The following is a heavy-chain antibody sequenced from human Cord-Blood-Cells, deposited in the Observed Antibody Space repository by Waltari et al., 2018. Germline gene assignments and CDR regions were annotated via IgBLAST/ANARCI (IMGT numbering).Heavy chain of an antibody. V-gene: IGHV3-33*01. CDR1: GFTFSSYG. Sequence: QVQLVESGGGVVQPGRSLRLPCAASGFTFSSYGIHWVRPAPGKGLAWVAVIWYDGSNKDYADSVKGRFTISRDNSKNTLYLQMNSLRAEDTAVYYCARDEEDAFDIWGQGTMVTVSS. J-gene: IGHJ3*02. CDR3: ARDEEDAFDI. CDR2: IWYDGSNK.